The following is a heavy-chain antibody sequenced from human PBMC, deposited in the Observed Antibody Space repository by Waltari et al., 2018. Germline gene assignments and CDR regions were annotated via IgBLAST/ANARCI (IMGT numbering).Heavy chain of an antibody. D-gene: IGHD2-15*01. CDR2: ISGPGDST. CDR1: GSLFSSYA. J-gene: IGHJ4*02. V-gene: IGHV3-23*04. CDR3: ARLPGDYVGY. Sequence: EVQLVESGGGLVQPGGSLRLSCAASGSLFSSYAMSWVRQAPGKGLEWVSTISGPGDSTYYADSVNGRFTISRDNSQNTVYLQVNSLTAEDTAIYYCARLPGDYVGYWGQGTLVTVSS.